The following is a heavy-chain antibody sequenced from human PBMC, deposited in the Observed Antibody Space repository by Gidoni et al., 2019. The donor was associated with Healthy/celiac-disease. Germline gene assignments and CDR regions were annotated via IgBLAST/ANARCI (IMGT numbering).Heavy chain of an antibody. J-gene: IGHJ4*02. D-gene: IGHD2-21*02. CDR2: IYYSGST. Sequence: QVQLQESGPGLVKPSETLSLTCTVSGGSISSYYWSWIRQPPGKGLEWIGDIYYSGSTNYNPSLKSRVTISVDTSKNQFSLKLSSVTAADTAVYYCARVVGGSRVVTATYYFDYWGQGTLVTVSS. V-gene: IGHV4-59*01. CDR3: ARVVGGSRVVTATYYFDY. CDR1: GGSISSYY.